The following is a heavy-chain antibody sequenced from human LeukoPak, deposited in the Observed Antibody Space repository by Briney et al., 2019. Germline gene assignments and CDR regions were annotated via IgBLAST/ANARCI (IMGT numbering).Heavy chain of an antibody. CDR2: IYPGDSDT. Sequence: GESLKISCKGSGYSFTSYWIGWVRQMPGKGLEGMGIIYPGDSDTRYSPSFQGQVTIAADKFISTAYLQWSSLKASDTAMYYCARRLLLWFGEAPDYFDYWGQGTLVTVSS. D-gene: IGHD3-10*01. CDR3: ARRLLLWFGEAPDYFDY. J-gene: IGHJ4*02. CDR1: GYSFTSYW. V-gene: IGHV5-51*01.